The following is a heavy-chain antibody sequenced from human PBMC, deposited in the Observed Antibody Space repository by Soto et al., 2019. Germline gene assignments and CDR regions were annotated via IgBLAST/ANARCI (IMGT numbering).Heavy chain of an antibody. V-gene: IGHV3-30-3*01. CDR2: ISYDGSNK. CDR1: GFTFSSYA. Sequence: PGGSLRLSCAASGFTFSSYAMHWVRQAPGKGLEWVAVISYDGSNKYYADSVKGRFTISRDNSKNTLYLQMNSLRAEDTAVYYCAREGSSRISGYFDYWGQGTLVTVSS. CDR3: AREGSSRISGYFDY. D-gene: IGHD6-6*01. J-gene: IGHJ4*02.